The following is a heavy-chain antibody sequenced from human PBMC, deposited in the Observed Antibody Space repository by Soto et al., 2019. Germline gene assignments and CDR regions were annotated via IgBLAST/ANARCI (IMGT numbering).Heavy chain of an antibody. J-gene: IGHJ6*02. CDR3: ARDHRYCSSTSCPGGLDV. V-gene: IGHV4-59*01. CDR2: IDYSGRT. CDR1: GGSISTYY. D-gene: IGHD2-2*01. Sequence: AETLSLTCTVSGGSISTYYWSWIRQPPGKGLEWIGYIDYSGRTNYSPSLKRRVTISIDTSQTQFSLKLSSVTAADTAVYYCARDHRYCSSTSCPGGLDVWGQGTTVTVSS.